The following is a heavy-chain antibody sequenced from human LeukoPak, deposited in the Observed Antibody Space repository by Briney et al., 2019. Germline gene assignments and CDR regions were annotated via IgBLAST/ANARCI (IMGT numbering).Heavy chain of an antibody. J-gene: IGHJ4*02. CDR1: GFTFSTYA. V-gene: IGHV3-23*01. CDR3: VKEIAFYDY. Sequence: GGSLRLSCAASGFTFSTYAMSWVRQAPGKGLEWVSGISGSGGSTYYADSVKGRFTISRDNSKNMLYLQMSSLRAEDTALYYCVKEIAFYDYWGQGTLVTVSS. D-gene: IGHD2/OR15-2a*01. CDR2: ISGSGGST.